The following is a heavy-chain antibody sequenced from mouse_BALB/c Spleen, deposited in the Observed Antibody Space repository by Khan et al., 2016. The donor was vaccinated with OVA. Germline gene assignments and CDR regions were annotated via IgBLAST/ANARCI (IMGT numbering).Heavy chain of an antibody. CDR2: IYPGTDNT. CDR3: AREEALYYFDY. Sequence: VQLKESGAELVRPGASVKLSCKTSGYIFSSYWIHWVKQGSGQGLEWIARIYPGTDNTYYSEKLKDKATLTADKSSSTAYMQLSSLKSEDSAVYFCAREEALYYFDYWGQGTTLTVSS. V-gene: IGHV1-76*01. D-gene: IGHD3-2*02. CDR1: GYIFSSYW. J-gene: IGHJ2*01.